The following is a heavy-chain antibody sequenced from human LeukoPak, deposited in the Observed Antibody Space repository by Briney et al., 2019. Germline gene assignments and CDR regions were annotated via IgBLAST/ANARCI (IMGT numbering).Heavy chain of an antibody. J-gene: IGHJ5*02. CDR1: GGTFSSYA. V-gene: IGHV1-69*04. CDR2: IIPIAGIA. CDR3: ARDHRRGYSGYERWFDP. Sequence: SVKVSCKASGGTFSSYASSWVRQAPGQGLEWMGRIIPIAGIANYSQKFQGKVTITADKSTSTAYMELSSLRSEDTAVYYCARDHRRGYSGYERWFDPWGQGTLVTVSS. D-gene: IGHD5-12*01.